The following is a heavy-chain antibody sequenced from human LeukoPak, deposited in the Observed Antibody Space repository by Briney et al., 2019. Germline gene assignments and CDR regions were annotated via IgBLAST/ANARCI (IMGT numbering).Heavy chain of an antibody. Sequence: PGGSLRLSCAASGVTFRSYGMHWVRQAPGKGLEWVALISSDGNDKLYRDSVRVRFTISRDDSKSTLYLQMNSLRVEDTGVYYCTTKVIRGDSGDDYDDWGQGTVVTVSS. CDR3: TTKVIRGDSGDDYDD. J-gene: IGHJ4*02. V-gene: IGHV3-30*03. D-gene: IGHD5-12*01. CDR2: ISSDGNDK. CDR1: GVTFRSYG.